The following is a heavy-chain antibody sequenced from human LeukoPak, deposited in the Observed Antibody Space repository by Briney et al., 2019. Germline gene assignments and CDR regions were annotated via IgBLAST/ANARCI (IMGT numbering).Heavy chain of an antibody. J-gene: IGHJ3*02. Sequence: PGGSLRLSCAASGFTFSSYEMNWVRQAPGKGLEWVSYISSSSNTIYYADSVKGRFTISRDNAKNLVYLQMNSLRAEDTAMYYCARDGGFDIWGQGTMVTVSS. CDR3: ARDGGFDI. CDR1: GFTFSSYE. CDR2: ISSSSNTI. V-gene: IGHV3-48*01. D-gene: IGHD3-3*01.